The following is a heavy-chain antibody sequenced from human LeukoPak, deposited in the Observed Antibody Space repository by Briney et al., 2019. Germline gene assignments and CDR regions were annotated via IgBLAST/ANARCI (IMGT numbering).Heavy chain of an antibody. CDR1: GGSFINYA. D-gene: IGHD2-15*01. Sequence: ASVKVSCKASGGSFINYAITWVRQGPGQGLEWVGRITPLLDIPKYAQKFQGRVTISADKSTSTAYMELNSLRSEDTAVYYCASGDGYCSGGSCAGAYWGQGTLATVSS. J-gene: IGHJ4*02. CDR3: ASGDGYCSGGSCAGAY. CDR2: ITPLLDIP. V-gene: IGHV1-69*04.